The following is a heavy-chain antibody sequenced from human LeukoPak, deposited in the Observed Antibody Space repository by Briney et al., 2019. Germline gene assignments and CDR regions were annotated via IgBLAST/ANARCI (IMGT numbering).Heavy chain of an antibody. D-gene: IGHD3-16*01. V-gene: IGHV3-53*01. CDR2: IYSGGST. Sequence: GGSLRLSCAASEFSVGSNYMTWVRQAPGKGLEWVSLIYSGGSTYYADSVKGRFTISRDNSKNTLYLQMNSLRAEDTAVYYCARGGAARNFDYWGQGTLVTVSS. CDR3: ARGGAARNFDY. CDR1: EFSVGSNY. J-gene: IGHJ4*02.